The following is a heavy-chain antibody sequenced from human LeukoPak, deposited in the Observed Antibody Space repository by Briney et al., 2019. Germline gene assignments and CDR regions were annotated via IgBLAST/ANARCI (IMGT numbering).Heavy chain of an antibody. J-gene: IGHJ5*02. D-gene: IGHD6-6*01. CDR3: ARGEYSSSSGVWFDP. CDR1: GYNFNKYA. Sequence: ASVKVSCKASGYNFNKYAIYWVRQAPGQGLEWMGWINPNSGGTNYAQKFQGRVTMTRDTSISTAYMELSRLRSDDTAVYYCARGEYSSSSGVWFDPWGQGTLVTVSS. CDR2: INPNSGGT. V-gene: IGHV1-2*02.